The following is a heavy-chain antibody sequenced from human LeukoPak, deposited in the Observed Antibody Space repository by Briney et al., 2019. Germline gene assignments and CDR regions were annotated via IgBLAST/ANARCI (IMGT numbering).Heavy chain of an antibody. Sequence: SETLSLTCTVSSGSIGSSSNYWGWIRQAPGKGLEWIGNVYYSGSTFYNPSLKSRVTISVDTSKNQFSLKLSSVTAADTAVYYCARDLFWSGYSHYYYYMDVWGKGTTVTVSS. CDR2: VYYSGST. CDR3: ARDLFWSGYSHYYYYMDV. D-gene: IGHD3-3*01. V-gene: IGHV4-39*02. CDR1: SGSIGSSSNY. J-gene: IGHJ6*03.